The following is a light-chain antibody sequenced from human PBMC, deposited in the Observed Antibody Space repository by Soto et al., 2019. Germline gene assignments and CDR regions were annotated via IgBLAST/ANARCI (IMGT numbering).Light chain of an antibody. CDR1: QHVATY. CDR3: QHTYSVPPT. CDR2: SSS. V-gene: IGKV1-39*01. Sequence: DIHVTQSPSSLSASVGDRVTLTCRTSQHVATYLNWYQQKSGRAPTLLIYSSSGLQPGVSPRFSGSGSGTDFTLTISSLQSEDFATYFCQHTYSVPPTFGQGTTVDFK. J-gene: IGKJ1*01.